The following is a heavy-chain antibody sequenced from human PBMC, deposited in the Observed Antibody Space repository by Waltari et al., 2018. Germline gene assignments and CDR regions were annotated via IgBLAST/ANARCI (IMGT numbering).Heavy chain of an antibody. CDR1: GYTFTSYA. D-gene: IGHD3-3*01. Sequence: QVQLVQSGAEVKKPGASVKVSCKASGYTFTSYAMHWVRQAPGQRLEWMGWINAGNGNTKYSQKFQGRVTITRDTSASTAYMELSSLRSEDTAVYYCARVMSEWLFPYFDYWGQGTLVTVSS. CDR2: INAGNGNT. J-gene: IGHJ4*02. V-gene: IGHV1-3*01. CDR3: ARVMSEWLFPYFDY.